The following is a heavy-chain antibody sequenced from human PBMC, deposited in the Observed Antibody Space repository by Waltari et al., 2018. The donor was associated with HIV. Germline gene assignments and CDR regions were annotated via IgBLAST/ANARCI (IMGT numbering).Heavy chain of an antibody. CDR1: GCTFSASA. CDR2: IMSRGNRYAT. Sequence: EVQLVESGGGLVQPGWSLRVSCAASGCTFSASAIHWGPQAFGKGLEWVGRIMSRGNRYATAYGASVKGRFTVSRDDSKITGYLQKNNLKTEDTAVYYCTRTLAYWGQGTLVTVSP. D-gene: IGHD3-16*01. J-gene: IGHJ4*02. CDR3: TRTLAY. V-gene: IGHV3-73*02.